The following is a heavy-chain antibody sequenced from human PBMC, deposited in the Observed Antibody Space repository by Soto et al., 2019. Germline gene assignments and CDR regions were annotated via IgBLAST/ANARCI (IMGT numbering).Heavy chain of an antibody. Sequence: KPSETLSLTCSVYGGSLSGYYWTWIRQAPGKGLEWIGKINVGGSSDYNPSLKSRVTLSIDTSKNLFSLNLTSVTAADTAVYFCARVRRYSLIYYFDYWGQGTPVTVSS. CDR2: INVGGSS. CDR1: GGSLSGYY. D-gene: IGHD3-9*01. J-gene: IGHJ4*02. CDR3: ARVRRYSLIYYFDY. V-gene: IGHV4-34*01.